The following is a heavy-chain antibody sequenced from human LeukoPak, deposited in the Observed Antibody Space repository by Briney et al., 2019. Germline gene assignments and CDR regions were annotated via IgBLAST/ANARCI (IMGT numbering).Heavy chain of an antibody. CDR1: GFTFSSYA. D-gene: IGHD3-22*01. V-gene: IGHV3-23*01. Sequence: GGSLRLSCAASGFTFSSYAMSWVRQAPGKGLEWVSAISGSGGSTYYADSVKGRFTISRDDSKNTLYLQMNSLRAGDTAVYYCAKTTDYDSSGFDYFDYWGQGTLVTVSS. CDR2: ISGSGGST. CDR3: AKTTDYDSSGFDYFDY. J-gene: IGHJ4*02.